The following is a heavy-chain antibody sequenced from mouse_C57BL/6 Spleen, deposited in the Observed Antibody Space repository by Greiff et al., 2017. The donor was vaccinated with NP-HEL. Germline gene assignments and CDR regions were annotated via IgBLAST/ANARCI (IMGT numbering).Heavy chain of an antibody. CDR2: ISTGGSYN. V-gene: IGHV5-6*01. CDR3: ARDYVSRTWFAY. D-gene: IGHD1-1*01. Sequence: EVQLVESGGDLVKPGGSLKLSCAASGFTFSSYGMSWVRQAPDKRLEWVATISTGGSYNYYPDSVKWRFTISSDNAKNTLYLQMSRLKSEDTAMYYCARDYVSRTWFAYWGQGTLVTVSA. CDR1: GFTFSSYG. J-gene: IGHJ3*01.